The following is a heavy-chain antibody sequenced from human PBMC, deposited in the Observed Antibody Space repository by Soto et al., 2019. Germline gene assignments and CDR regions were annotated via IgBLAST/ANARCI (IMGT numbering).Heavy chain of an antibody. CDR3: ARNWNLALVPAAYFDS. CDR1: GGSFSIYY. Sequence: SETLSLTCGVYGGSFSIYYWAWIRQPPGKGLEWVGTVYYTGTTYYNPSLQSRVTISIDTSKNQFSLNLNSVTAADTAVYYCARNWNLALVPAAYFDSWGQGTLVTVSS. V-gene: IGHV4-39*01. J-gene: IGHJ4*02. CDR2: VYYTGTT. D-gene: IGHD2-2*01.